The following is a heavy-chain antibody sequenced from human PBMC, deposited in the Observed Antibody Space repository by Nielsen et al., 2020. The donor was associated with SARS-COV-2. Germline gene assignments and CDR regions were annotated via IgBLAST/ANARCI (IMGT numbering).Heavy chain of an antibody. D-gene: IGHD2-15*01. CDR3: AKDWTAIVVVPSGGVDY. J-gene: IGHJ4*02. Sequence: GGSLRLSCAASGFTFSTYGMHWVRQAPGKGLEWVAAISYDGSNKYYVDSVKGRFTISRENSKNTLYLQMSSLREEDTAVYYCAKDWTAIVVVPSGGVDYWGQGTLVTVSS. CDR1: GFTFSTYG. CDR2: ISYDGSNK. V-gene: IGHV3-30*18.